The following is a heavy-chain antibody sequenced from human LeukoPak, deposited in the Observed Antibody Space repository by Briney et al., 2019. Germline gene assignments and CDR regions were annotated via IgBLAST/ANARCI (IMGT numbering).Heavy chain of an antibody. Sequence: GGSLRLSCAASGFTLSSYGMHWVRQAPGKGLEWVAVIWYDGSNKYYADSVKGRFTISRDNSKNTLYLQMNSLRAEDTAVYYCAREGRNYEYYFDYWGQGTLVTVSS. J-gene: IGHJ4*02. D-gene: IGHD1-7*01. V-gene: IGHV3-33*01. CDR2: IWYDGSNK. CDR1: GFTLSSYG. CDR3: AREGRNYEYYFDY.